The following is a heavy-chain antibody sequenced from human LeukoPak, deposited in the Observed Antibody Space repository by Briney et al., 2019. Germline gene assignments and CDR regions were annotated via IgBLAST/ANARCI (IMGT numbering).Heavy chain of an antibody. CDR1: GFTFSSYE. D-gene: IGHD4-17*01. CDR2: IYSSGSST. Sequence: PGGSLRLSCAASGFTFSSYETNWVRQAPGKGLEWVSYIYSSGSSTYYADSVKGRFTISRDNAKNSLYLQMNSLRAEDTAVYYCAGGAYGDYGRGYWGQGTLVTVSS. J-gene: IGHJ4*02. V-gene: IGHV3-48*03. CDR3: AGGAYGDYGRGY.